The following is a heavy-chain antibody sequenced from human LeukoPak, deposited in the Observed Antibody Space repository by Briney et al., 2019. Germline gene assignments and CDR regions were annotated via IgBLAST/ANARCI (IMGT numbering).Heavy chain of an antibody. CDR3: AREGSIAAAGSALYGMDV. V-gene: IGHV1-18*04. D-gene: IGHD6-13*01. CDR2: ISAYNGNT. CDR1: GYSFTSYW. J-gene: IGHJ6*02. Sequence: PGESLKISCKGSGYSFTSYWITWVRQAPGQGLEWMGWISAYNGNTNYAQKLQGRVTMTTDTSTSTAYMELRSLRSDDTAVYYCAREGSIAAAGSALYGMDVWGQGTTVTVSS.